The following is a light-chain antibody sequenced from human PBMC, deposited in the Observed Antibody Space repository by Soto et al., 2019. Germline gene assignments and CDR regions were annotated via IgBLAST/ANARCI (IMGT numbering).Light chain of an antibody. J-gene: IGKJ1*01. CDR3: QQYGSSPRT. Sequence: EIVLTQSPGTLSLSPGERATFSCRASQSVSSSYLAWYQQKPGQAPRLLIYGASSRATGIPDRFSGSGSGTDITLTISRLEAEDFAVYYCQQYGSSPRTFGQGTKVEIK. CDR2: GAS. V-gene: IGKV3-20*01. CDR1: QSVSSSY.